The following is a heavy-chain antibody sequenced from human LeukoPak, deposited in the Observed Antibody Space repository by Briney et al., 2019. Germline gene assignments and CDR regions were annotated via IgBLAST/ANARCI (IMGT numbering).Heavy chain of an antibody. V-gene: IGHV3-74*01. Sequence: GGSLRLSCAASGFTFSNHWMYWVRQAPGKGLVWVSQIKSDGNITNYADSVKGRFTISRDNAKNTLFLQMNSLRAEDTAVYYCGRSGDFWSGSGVDYWGQGTLVTVSS. CDR1: GFTFSNHW. D-gene: IGHD3-3*01. J-gene: IGHJ4*02. CDR3: GRSGDFWSGSGVDY. CDR2: IKSDGNIT.